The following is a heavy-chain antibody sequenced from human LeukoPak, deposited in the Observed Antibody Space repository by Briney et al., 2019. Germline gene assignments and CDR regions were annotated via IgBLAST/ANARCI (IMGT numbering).Heavy chain of an antibody. V-gene: IGHV4-39*07. CDR2: INHSGST. CDR3: ARWGGSYQNYFDY. J-gene: IGHJ4*02. D-gene: IGHD1-26*01. CDR1: GDSGGSISSSGFA. Sequence: PSETLSLTCTVSGDSGGSISSSGFAWAWIRQPPGKGLEWIGEINHSGSTNYNPSLKSRVTISVDTSKNQFSLKLSSVTAADTAVYYCARWGGSYQNYFDYWGQGTLVTVSS.